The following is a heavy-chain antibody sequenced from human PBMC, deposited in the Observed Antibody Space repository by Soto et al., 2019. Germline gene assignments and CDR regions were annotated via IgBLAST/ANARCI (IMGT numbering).Heavy chain of an antibody. CDR3: ARPDYNGLGAIDY. D-gene: IGHD3-10*01. J-gene: IGHJ4*02. V-gene: IGHV4-39*01. Sequence: QLQLQESGPGLVKPSETLSLTCTFSGGSISSSRYYWGWFRQPPGKGLEWIGTIYYSGNTYYNPSLKSRVTISVDTSKNQFSLMLTSVTATDTAVYYCARPDYNGLGAIDYWGQGTLVTVSS. CDR1: GGSISSSRYY. CDR2: IYYSGNT.